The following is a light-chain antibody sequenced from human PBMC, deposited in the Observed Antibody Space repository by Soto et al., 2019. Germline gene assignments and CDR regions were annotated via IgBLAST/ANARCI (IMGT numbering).Light chain of an antibody. Sequence: EIVMTQSPATLSVSPGERATLSCRASQSVGSNLAWYQQRPGQAPRLLVYGASTRATGIPARFSGSGSGTEFTLAISSLQSEDFAVYYCQQYNAWPPALTFGGGTKVEIK. J-gene: IGKJ4*01. CDR3: QQYNAWPPALT. CDR1: QSVGSN. CDR2: GAS. V-gene: IGKV3-15*01.